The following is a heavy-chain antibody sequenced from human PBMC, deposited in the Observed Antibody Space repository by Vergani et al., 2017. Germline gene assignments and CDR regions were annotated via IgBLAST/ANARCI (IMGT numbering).Heavy chain of an antibody. D-gene: IGHD6-19*01. CDR1: GGSISSGSYY. CDR3: ARGKSPAVYHCIDV. J-gene: IGHJ6*02. Sequence: QVQLQESGPGLVKPSQILSLTCTVSGGSISSGSYYWSWIRQPAGKGLEWIGRIYTSGITNYNPSLKSRVTISVDTSKNQFSLKLSSVTAADTAVYYCARGKSPAVYHCIDVWGQGTTVTVSS. CDR2: IYTSGIT. V-gene: IGHV4-61*02.